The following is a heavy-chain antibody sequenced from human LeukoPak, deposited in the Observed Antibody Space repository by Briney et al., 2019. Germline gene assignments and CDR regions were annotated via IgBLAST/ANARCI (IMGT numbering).Heavy chain of an antibody. CDR3: ARESPEITNWGLYYYGMDV. CDR1: GGTFSSYA. Sequence: ASVKVSCKASGGTFSSYAISWVRQAPGQGLEWMGGIIPIFGTANYAQKFQGRVTITADESTSTAYMELSSLRFEDTAVYYCARESPEITNWGLYYYGMDVWAKGPRSPSP. V-gene: IGHV1-69*13. D-gene: IGHD7-27*01. CDR2: IIPIFGTA. J-gene: IGHJ6*02.